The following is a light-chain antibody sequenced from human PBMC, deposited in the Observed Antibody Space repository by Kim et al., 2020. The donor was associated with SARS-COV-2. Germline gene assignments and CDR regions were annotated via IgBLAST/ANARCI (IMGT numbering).Light chain of an antibody. V-gene: IGLV3-21*04. J-gene: IGLJ1*01. CDR3: QVWDTDNDHYV. CDR2: YDS. Sequence: SYELTQPPSVSVAPGETARLTCGGNRIGSKSVHWYQQKPGQAPVLVIYYDSDRPSGIPERFSGSNSGNTATLNISSVEAGDEADYYCQVWDTDNDHYVFATGTKVTVL. CDR1: RIGSKS.